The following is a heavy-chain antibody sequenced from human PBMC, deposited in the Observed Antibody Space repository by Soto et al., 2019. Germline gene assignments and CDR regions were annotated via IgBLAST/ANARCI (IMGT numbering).Heavy chain of an antibody. CDR1: GFTFSSYG. V-gene: IGHV3-33*01. CDR3: ARSVYSSSTWGGTDWFDP. Sequence: GGSLRLSCAASGFTFSSYGMHWVRQAPGKGLEWVAVIWYDGSNKYYADSVKGRFTISRDNSKNTLYLQMNSLRAEDTAVYYCARSVYSSSTWGGTDWFDPWGQGTLVTVSS. J-gene: IGHJ5*02. CDR2: IWYDGSNK. D-gene: IGHD6-6*01.